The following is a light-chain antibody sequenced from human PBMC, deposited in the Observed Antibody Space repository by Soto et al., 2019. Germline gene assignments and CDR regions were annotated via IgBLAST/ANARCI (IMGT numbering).Light chain of an antibody. CDR3: QQRSNWRGT. Sequence: EIVLTQSPATLSLSPGERATLSCRASQSVSSYLAWYQQKPGPAPRLLIYDASNRATGIPARFSGSGSGTDFTLTISSLEPEDFAVYYCQQRSNWRGTFGQGTKVEIK. V-gene: IGKV3-11*01. CDR1: QSVSSY. CDR2: DAS. J-gene: IGKJ1*01.